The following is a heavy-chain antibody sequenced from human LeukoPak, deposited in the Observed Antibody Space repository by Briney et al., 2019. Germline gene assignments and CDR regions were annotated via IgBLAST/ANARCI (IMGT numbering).Heavy chain of an antibody. Sequence: PGGSLRLSCAASGFTFSSYGMHWVRQAPGKGLEWVAFIRYDGSNKYYADSVKGRFTISRDNSKNTLYLQMNSLRAEDTAVYYCAKDGRYCSSTSCYNNYYYMDVWGKGTTVTVSS. CDR1: GFTFSSYG. CDR2: IRYDGSNK. CDR3: AKDGRYCSSTSCYNNYYYMDV. V-gene: IGHV3-30*02. D-gene: IGHD2-2*02. J-gene: IGHJ6*03.